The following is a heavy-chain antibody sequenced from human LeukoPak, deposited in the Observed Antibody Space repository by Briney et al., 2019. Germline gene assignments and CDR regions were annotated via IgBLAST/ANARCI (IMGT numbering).Heavy chain of an antibody. D-gene: IGHD2-15*01. J-gene: IGHJ4*02. V-gene: IGHV4-59*01. CDR1: GASIGSYY. CDR3: ARTYCSGGSCYLPDY. CDR2: IYYSGST. Sequence: PSETLSLTCPVFGASIGSYYGSWIRHPPGKGLEWIGYIYYSGSTNYNPSLKSRVTISADTSKNQFSLKLSSVTAADTAVYYCARTYCSGGSCYLPDYWGQGTLVTVPS.